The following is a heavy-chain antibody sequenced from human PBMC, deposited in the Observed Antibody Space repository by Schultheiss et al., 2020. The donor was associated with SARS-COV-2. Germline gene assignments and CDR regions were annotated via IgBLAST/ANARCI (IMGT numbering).Heavy chain of an antibody. CDR2: IYTSGST. CDR3: ARGPQEDSVFSYFDY. CDR1: GGSISSYY. J-gene: IGHJ4*02. V-gene: IGHV4-4*07. D-gene: IGHD2-15*01. Sequence: SETLSLTCTVSGGSISSYYWSWIRQPAGKGLEWIGRIYTSGSTNYNPSLKSRVTISVDTSKNQFSLKLSSVTAADTAVYYCARGPQEDSVFSYFDYWGQGTLVTVSS.